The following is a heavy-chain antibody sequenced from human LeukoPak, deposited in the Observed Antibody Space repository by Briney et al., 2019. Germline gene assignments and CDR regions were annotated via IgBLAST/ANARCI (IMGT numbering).Heavy chain of an antibody. CDR2: INPNSGGT. CDR1: EYTFTGYY. V-gene: IGHV1-2*06. Sequence: ASVKVSCKASEYTFTGYYMHWVRQAPGQGLEWMGRINPNSGGTNYAQKFQGRVTMTRDTSISTAHMELSRLRSDDTAVYYCARAGWYDLSGGSEYWGQGTLVTVSS. D-gene: IGHD6-19*01. CDR3: ARAGWYDLSGGSEY. J-gene: IGHJ4*02.